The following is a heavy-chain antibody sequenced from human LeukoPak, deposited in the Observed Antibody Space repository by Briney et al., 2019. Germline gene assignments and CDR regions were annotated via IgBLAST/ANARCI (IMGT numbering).Heavy chain of an antibody. V-gene: IGHV3-30-3*01. J-gene: IGHJ4*02. CDR1: GFTFSSYA. CDR2: ISYDGSNK. Sequence: GGSLRLSCAASGFTFSSYAMHWVRQAPGKGLEWVAVISYDGSNKYYADSVKGRFTISRDNSKNTLYLQMNSLGDDDTALYYCARGASAFASWGQGTLVTVSS. D-gene: IGHD2-21*01. CDR3: ARGASAFAS.